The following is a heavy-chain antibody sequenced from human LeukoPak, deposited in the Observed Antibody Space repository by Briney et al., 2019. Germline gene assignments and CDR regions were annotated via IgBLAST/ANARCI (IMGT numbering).Heavy chain of an antibody. D-gene: IGHD1-26*01. J-gene: IGHJ4*02. CDR3: ARDRGPDSGSYFFDY. Sequence: SEALSLTCTVSGGSISSYYWSWIRQPAGKGLEWIGRFYTSGSTNYNPSLKSRVTMSVDTSKNQFSLKLSSVTAADTAVYYCARDRGPDSGSYFFDYWGQGTLVTVPS. V-gene: IGHV4-4*07. CDR1: GGSISSYY. CDR2: FYTSGST.